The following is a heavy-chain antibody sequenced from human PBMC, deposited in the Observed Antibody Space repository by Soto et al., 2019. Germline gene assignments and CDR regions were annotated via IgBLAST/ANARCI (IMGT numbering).Heavy chain of an antibody. D-gene: IGHD6-19*01. V-gene: IGHV1-69*01. J-gene: IGHJ6*02. CDR1: GGTFSSYA. CDR2: IIPIFGTA. Sequence: QVQLVQSGAEVKKPGSSVKVSCKASGGTFSSYAISWVRQAPGQGLEWMGGIIPIFGTANYAQKFQGRVTITADESTSTAYMGLSSLRSEDTAVYYCARGRGGVSSGWFPGSYYYYYYGMDVWGQGTTVTVSS. CDR3: ARGRGGVSSGWFPGSYYYYYYGMDV.